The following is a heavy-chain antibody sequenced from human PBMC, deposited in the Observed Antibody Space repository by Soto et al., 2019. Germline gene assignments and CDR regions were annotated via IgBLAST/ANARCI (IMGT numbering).Heavy chain of an antibody. Sequence: QVQLQESGPGLVKPSETLSLTCTVSGGSISSYYWSWIRQPPGKGLEWIGYIYYSGSTNYNPSLKSRVTISVDTSKNQFSLKLSSVTAADTAVYYCAREILDPNSGYYEVPRYYFDYWGQGTLVTVSS. CDR3: AREILDPNSGYYEVPRYYFDY. D-gene: IGHD3-22*01. CDR1: GGSISSYY. J-gene: IGHJ4*02. CDR2: IYYSGST. V-gene: IGHV4-59*01.